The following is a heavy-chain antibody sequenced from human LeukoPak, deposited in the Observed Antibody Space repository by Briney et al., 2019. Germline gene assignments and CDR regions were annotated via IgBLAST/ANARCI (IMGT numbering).Heavy chain of an antibody. D-gene: IGHD3-9*01. J-gene: IGHJ6*02. CDR2: INAGNGNT. CDR1: GYTFTSYA. V-gene: IGHV1-3*01. Sequence: GASVKVSCKASGYTFTSYAMHWVRQAPGQRLEWMGWINAGNGNTKYSQKSQGRVTITRDTSTSTAYMELSSLRSEDTAVYYCARDFDPSEDYYGMDVWGQGTTVTVSS. CDR3: ARDFDPSEDYYGMDV.